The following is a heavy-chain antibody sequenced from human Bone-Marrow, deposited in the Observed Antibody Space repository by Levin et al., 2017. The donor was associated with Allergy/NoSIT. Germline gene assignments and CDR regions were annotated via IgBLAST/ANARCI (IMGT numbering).Heavy chain of an antibody. J-gene: IGHJ4*02. CDR1: GFTFSGSA. V-gene: IGHV3-73*01. Sequence: GGSLRLSCAASGFTFSGSAMHWVRQASGKGLEWVGRIRSKANSYATAYAASVKGRFTISRDDSKNTAYLQMNSLKTEDTAVYYCTSTFYDSSGYRIHWGQGTLVTVSS. CDR3: TSTFYDSSGYRIH. CDR2: IRSKANSYAT. D-gene: IGHD3-22*01.